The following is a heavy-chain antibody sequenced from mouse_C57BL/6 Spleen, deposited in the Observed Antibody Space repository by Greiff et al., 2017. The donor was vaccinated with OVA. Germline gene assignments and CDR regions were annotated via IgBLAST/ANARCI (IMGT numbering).Heavy chain of an antibody. V-gene: IGHV3-6*01. CDR1: GYSITSGYY. CDR2: ISYDGSN. Sequence: EVQLQQSGPGLVKPSQSLSLTCSVTGYSITSGYYWNWIRQFPGNKLEWMGYISYDGSNNYNPSLKNRISITRDTSKNQFFLKLNSVTTEDTATYYCARDGDYYGSSLYYAMDYWGQGTSVTVSS. CDR3: ARDGDYYGSSLYYAMDY. J-gene: IGHJ4*01. D-gene: IGHD1-1*01.